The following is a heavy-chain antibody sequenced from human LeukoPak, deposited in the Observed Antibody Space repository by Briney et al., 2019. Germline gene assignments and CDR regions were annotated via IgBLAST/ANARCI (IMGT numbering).Heavy chain of an antibody. CDR2: IYTSGST. V-gene: IGHV4-4*07. D-gene: IGHD6-13*01. J-gene: IGHJ6*03. CDR1: ARSISSYY. CDR3: AREVRIAITARFFSKPGYYMDG. Sequence: SETLSLTCTVSARSISSYYWSWIRQPAGKGLEWIGRIYTSGSTNYNPSLKSRVTISVDKSKNQFSLKLSSVTAADTAVYYCAREVRIAITARFFSKPGYYMDGWGKGTTVTVSS.